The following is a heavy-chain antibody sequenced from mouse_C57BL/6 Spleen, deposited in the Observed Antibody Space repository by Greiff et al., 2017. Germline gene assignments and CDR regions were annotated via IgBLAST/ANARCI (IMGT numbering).Heavy chain of an antibody. CDR2: IDPSDSYT. V-gene: IGHV1-69*01. Sequence: QVQLKQSGAELVMPGASVKLSCKASGYTFTSYWMHWVKQRPGQGLEWIGEIDPSDSYTTYNQKFKGKSTLTVDKSSSTAYMQLSSLTSEDSAVXYCARRGLGWDGYYAMDYWGQGTSVTVSS. CDR1: GYTFTSYW. J-gene: IGHJ4*01. CDR3: ARRGLGWDGYYAMDY. D-gene: IGHD4-1*01.